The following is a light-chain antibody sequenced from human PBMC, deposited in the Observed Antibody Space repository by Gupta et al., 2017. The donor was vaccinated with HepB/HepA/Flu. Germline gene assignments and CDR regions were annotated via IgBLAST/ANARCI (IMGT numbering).Light chain of an antibody. Sequence: EIVLTHSPATLSVSPGERASLTCRASKSVSSNLDWYQQKPGQAPRLLIYGASTRATGIPARFSGSGCGTEFTLTISSLQSEDFAVSYCQQYNNYTPGAFGQGTKVEIK. CDR2: GAS. V-gene: IGKV3-15*01. CDR1: KSVSSN. CDR3: QQYNNYTPGA. J-gene: IGKJ1*01.